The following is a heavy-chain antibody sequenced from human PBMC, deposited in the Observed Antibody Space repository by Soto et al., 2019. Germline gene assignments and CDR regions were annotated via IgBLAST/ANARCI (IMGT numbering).Heavy chain of an antibody. CDR2: ISSSASYI. CDR3: ARSRSHWLASDS. V-gene: IGHV3-21*01. D-gene: IGHD6-19*01. J-gene: IGHJ4*02. Sequence: EVQLVESGGGLVKSGGSLTPSCEASGFSFDYFGMTWVRQAPGKGLEWVSFISSSASYIYYADSVKGRFTVSRDNAKKSLNLQMNSLRAEDTAVYYCARSRSHWLASDSWGQGTLVTVSA. CDR1: GFSFDYFG.